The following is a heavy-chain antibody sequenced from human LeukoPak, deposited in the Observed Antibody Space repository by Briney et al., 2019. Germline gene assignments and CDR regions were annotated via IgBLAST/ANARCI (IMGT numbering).Heavy chain of an antibody. CDR1: GFIFSDYY. CDR2: ITGSSDNR. Sequence: GGSLRLSCEASGFIFSDYYMTWVRQAPGKGLEWLSYITGSSDNRKYADSVRGRFTISRDNAKNSLYLQLNSLRVDDTAVYYCARDNYHGVLDYWGQGTLVSVSS. CDR3: ARDNYHGVLDY. J-gene: IGHJ4*02. V-gene: IGHV3-11*05. D-gene: IGHD1-7*01.